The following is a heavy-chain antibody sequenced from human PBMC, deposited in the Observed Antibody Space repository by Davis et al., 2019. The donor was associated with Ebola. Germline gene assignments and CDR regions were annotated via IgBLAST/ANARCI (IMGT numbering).Heavy chain of an antibody. CDR3: ARAAVDWGPWAHYYMDV. J-gene: IGHJ6*03. D-gene: IGHD3/OR15-3a*01. CDR2: IYHSGST. Sequence: PSETLSLTCAVSGGSISSGGYSWSWIRQPPGKGLEWIGYIYHSGSTYYNPSLKSRVTISVDTSKNQFSLKLSSVTAADTAVYYCARAAVDWGPWAHYYMDVWGKGTTVTVSS. CDR1: GGSISSGGYS. V-gene: IGHV4-30-2*01.